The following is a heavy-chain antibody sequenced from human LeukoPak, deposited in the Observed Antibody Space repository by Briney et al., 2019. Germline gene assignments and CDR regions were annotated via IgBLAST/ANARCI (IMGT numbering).Heavy chain of an antibody. J-gene: IGHJ4*02. D-gene: IGHD3-10*01. V-gene: IGHV4-59*01. Sequence: SSETLSLTCTVSGGSISSYYWSWIRQPPGKGLEWIGYIYYSGSTNYNPSLKSRVTISVDTSKNQFSLKVSSVTAADTAVYYCARSEVGSVSTPDYWGQGTLVTVSS. CDR1: GGSISSYY. CDR2: IYYSGST. CDR3: ARSEVGSVSTPDY.